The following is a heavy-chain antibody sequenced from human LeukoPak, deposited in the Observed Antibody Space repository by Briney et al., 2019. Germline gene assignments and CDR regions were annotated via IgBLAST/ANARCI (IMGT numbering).Heavy chain of an antibody. CDR1: GYMFNISA. CDR3: ARRGLPDV. D-gene: IGHD3-10*01. V-gene: IGHV3-23*01. Sequence: GGSLRLSCAASGYMFNISAMSWVRQAPGKGLEWVSSISGSGVTTYYADSVKGRFTISRDNAKNSLYLQMNSLRVEDTAVYYCARRGLPDVWGKGTTVTVSS. CDR2: ISGSGVTT. J-gene: IGHJ6*03.